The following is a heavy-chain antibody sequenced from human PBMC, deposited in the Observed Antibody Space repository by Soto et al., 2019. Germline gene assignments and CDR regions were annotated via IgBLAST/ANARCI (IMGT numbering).Heavy chain of an antibody. V-gene: IGHV3-23*01. CDR1: GFTFNTLA. CDR2: ISATGGST. CDR3: ARGTAESGRGYYDY. D-gene: IGHD2-8*02. Sequence: GGSLRLSCVVSGFTFNTLAMNWVRQAPGKGLEWVSTISATGGSTYFADSVKGWVTMTRDTSISTAYMELSRLRSDDTAVYYCARGTAESGRGYYDYWGQGTLVTVSS. J-gene: IGHJ4*02.